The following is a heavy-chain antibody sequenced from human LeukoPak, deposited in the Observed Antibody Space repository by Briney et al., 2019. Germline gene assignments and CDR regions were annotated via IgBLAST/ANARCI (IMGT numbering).Heavy chain of an antibody. V-gene: IGHV3-66*01. CDR2: IYGGVNT. Sequence: GGSLRLSCTASGFTVSSNYMSWVRQAPGKGLEWVSVIYGGVNTVYADSVKGRFTISRDNSKNTLYLQMNSLRAEDTAVYYCEKSPKVGFLFDYWGKGTLVTVSP. CDR1: GFTVSSNY. CDR3: EKSPKVGFLFDY. J-gene: IGHJ4*02. D-gene: IGHD2-2*03.